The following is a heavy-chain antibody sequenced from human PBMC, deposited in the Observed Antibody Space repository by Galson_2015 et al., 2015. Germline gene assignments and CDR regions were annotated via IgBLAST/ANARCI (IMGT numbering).Heavy chain of an antibody. J-gene: IGHJ4*02. Sequence: SLRLSCAASGFTFSSYAMSWVRHAPGKGLEWVSDISGSGGSAYYKDSVKGRFTISRDNSKNTLYLQMNSLRAEDTAGYYCEPRADYSDTSGPLDWGQGTLVTVSS. D-gene: IGHD3-22*01. V-gene: IGHV3-23*01. CDR1: GFTFSSYA. CDR3: EPRADYSDTSGPLD. CDR2: ISGSGGSA.